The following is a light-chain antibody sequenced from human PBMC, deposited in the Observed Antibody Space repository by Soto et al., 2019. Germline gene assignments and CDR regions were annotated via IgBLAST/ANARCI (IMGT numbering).Light chain of an antibody. CDR1: QSIRNN. Sequence: EIVMTQSPPTLSVSPVERATLSCMASQSIRNNLAWYQQRPGQTPTLLIYGASTRAPGVPANFRGSGSETAFTLTIKARQSDQFALSRCQDYDNWPATFGGGTKVDIK. V-gene: IGKV3-15*01. CDR2: GAS. J-gene: IGKJ4*01. CDR3: QDYDNWPAT.